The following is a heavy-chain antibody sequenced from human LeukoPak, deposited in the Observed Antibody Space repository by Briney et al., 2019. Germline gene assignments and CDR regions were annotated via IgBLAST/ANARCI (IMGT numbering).Heavy chain of an antibody. CDR1: GYTFTSYG. J-gene: IGHJ6*03. CDR3: ARAQAAAGTPYYYYYYYMDV. D-gene: IGHD6-13*01. Sequence: ASVKVSCKASGYTFTSYGISWVRQAPGQGLEWMGWISAYNGNTNYAQKLQGRVTITADKSTSTAYMELSSLRSEDTAVYYCARAQAAAGTPYYYYYYYMDVWGKGTTVTVSS. CDR2: ISAYNGNT. V-gene: IGHV1-18*01.